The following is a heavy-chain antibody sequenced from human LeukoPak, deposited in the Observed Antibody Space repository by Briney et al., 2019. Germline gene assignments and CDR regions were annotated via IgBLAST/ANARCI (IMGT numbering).Heavy chain of an antibody. J-gene: IGHJ4*02. CDR2: IIPILGIA. CDR3: ATNRDYGSDFDY. V-gene: IGHV1-69*04. D-gene: IGHD4-17*01. CDR1: GDTFSRYA. Sequence: ASVKVSCKASGDTFSRYAISWVRQAPGQGLEWMGRIIPILGIANYAQKFQDRVTINADKSTSTVYMELSSLRSEDTAVYYCATNRDYGSDFDYWGQGTLVTVSS.